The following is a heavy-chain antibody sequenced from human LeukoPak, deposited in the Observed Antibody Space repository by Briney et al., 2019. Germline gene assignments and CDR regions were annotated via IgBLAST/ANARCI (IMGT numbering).Heavy chain of an antibody. D-gene: IGHD2-15*01. V-gene: IGHV4-4*07. CDR3: ARDFPPGSGRYFYEGMDV. CDR1: GGSVSDYY. Sequence: SETLSLTCTVSGGSVSDYYWSWIRQPAGKGLEWIGHIYSSGSTYYNPSLKSRVTMSVDMSKNQFSLKLSSVTAADTAVYYCARDFPPGSGRYFYEGMDVWGQGTTVTVSS. CDR2: IYSSGST. J-gene: IGHJ6*02.